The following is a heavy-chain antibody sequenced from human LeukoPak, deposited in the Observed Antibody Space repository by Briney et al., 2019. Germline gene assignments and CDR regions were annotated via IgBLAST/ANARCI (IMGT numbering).Heavy chain of an antibody. Sequence: SETLSLTCTVSGGSISSSSYYWGWIRQPPGKGLEWIGSIYYSGSTYYNPSLKSRVTISVDTSKDQFSLKLSSVTAADTAVYYCARRPYCSSTSCYNRYFDYWGQGTLVTVSS. D-gene: IGHD2-2*02. CDR3: ARRPYCSSTSCYNRYFDY. V-gene: IGHV4-39*01. J-gene: IGHJ4*02. CDR2: IYYSGST. CDR1: GGSISSSSYY.